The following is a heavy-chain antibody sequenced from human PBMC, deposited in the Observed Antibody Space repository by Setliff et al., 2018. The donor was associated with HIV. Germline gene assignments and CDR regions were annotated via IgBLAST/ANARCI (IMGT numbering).Heavy chain of an antibody. CDR3: ARDVGYCTATSCQTGFDY. J-gene: IGHJ4*02. CDR1: TNTFLNYG. CDR2: ISVHNDNS. D-gene: IGHD2-8*02. Sequence: ASVKVSCKASTNTFLNYGISWVRQAPGQGLEWMGWISVHNDNSNYAQRFRDRVTMTTDIPTSTAYMELRGLRSDDTAVYYCARDVGYCTATSCQTGFDYWGQGTLVTVTS. V-gene: IGHV1-18*01.